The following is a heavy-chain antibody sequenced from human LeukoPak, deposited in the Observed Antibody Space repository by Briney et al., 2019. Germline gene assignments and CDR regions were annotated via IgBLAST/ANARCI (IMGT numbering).Heavy chain of an antibody. J-gene: IGHJ3*02. CDR2: ISAYNGNT. CDR1: GYTFSSYG. V-gene: IGHV1-18*01. CDR3: ARDGFFGSGIVGTFDI. Sequence: ALVKVPCKASGYTFSSYGVSWVRQAPGQGLEWMGWISAYNGNTNYAQKFQGRVTMTTDTSTSTAYMELRSLRPDDTAVYYCARDGFFGSGIVGTFDIWGQGTMVTVSS. D-gene: IGHD3-10*01.